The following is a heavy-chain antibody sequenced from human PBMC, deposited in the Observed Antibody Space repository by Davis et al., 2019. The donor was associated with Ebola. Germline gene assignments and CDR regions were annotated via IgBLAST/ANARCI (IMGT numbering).Heavy chain of an antibody. CDR1: GYTFTSYD. CDR3: ARSRDGGAGF. V-gene: IGHV1-18*01. CDR2: IRVYNGNT. Sequence: AASVKVSCKASGYTFTSYDISWVRQAPGQGLEWMGWIRVYNGNTDYAQKLQGRVTMTADTSTSTAFMELRSLISDDTAVYYCARSRDGGAGFWGRGTLVTVSS. D-gene: IGHD6-19*01. J-gene: IGHJ4*02.